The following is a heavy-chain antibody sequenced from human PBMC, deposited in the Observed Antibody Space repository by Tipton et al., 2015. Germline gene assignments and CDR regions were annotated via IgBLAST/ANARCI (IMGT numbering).Heavy chain of an antibody. CDR1: GFNFSNYG. V-gene: IGHV3-33*01. J-gene: IGHJ3*02. CDR2: IWDNGSNK. CDR3: VRDRGTDIDAFDI. Sequence: SLRLSCAASGFNFSNYGMHWVRQAPGKGLEWVTVIWDNGSNKYYADSVKGRFTISRDNSKNTLYLQMNSLRAEDTAMYLCVRDRGTDIDAFDIWGQGTMVTVSS. D-gene: IGHD3-10*01.